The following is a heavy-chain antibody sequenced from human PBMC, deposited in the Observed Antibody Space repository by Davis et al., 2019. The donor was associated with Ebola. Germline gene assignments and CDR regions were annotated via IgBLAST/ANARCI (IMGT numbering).Heavy chain of an antibody. CDR2: IYPADSDT. D-gene: IGHD5-18*01. V-gene: IGHV5-51*01. J-gene: IGHJ4*02. CDR3: ARHEDTAMEFDY. CDR1: GYSFTSYW. Sequence: GESLKISCKGSGYSFTSYWIAWVRQMPGKGLEWMGIIYPADSDTKYSPSFQGQVTISADKSISTAYLQWSSLKASDTAMYYCARHEDTAMEFDYWGQGTLVTVAS.